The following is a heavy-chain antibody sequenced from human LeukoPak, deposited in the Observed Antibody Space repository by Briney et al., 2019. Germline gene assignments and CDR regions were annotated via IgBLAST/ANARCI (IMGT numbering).Heavy chain of an antibody. CDR2: INQGGSVK. V-gene: IGHV3-7*01. CDR1: GFTFRSYW. J-gene: IGHJ4*02. Sequence: GGSLRLSCAASGFTFRSYWMSWVRQAPGKGLEWVANINQGGSVKYYVDSVKGRFTISRDDAKNSLYVQMNSLRDEDTAVYYCARVGYSGWNLEYWGQGTLVTASS. D-gene: IGHD5-12*01. CDR3: ARVGYSGWNLEY.